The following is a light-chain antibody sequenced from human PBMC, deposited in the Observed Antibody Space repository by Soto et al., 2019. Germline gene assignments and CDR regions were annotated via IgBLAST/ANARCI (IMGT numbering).Light chain of an antibody. V-gene: IGKV1-39*01. CDR3: QQSYSTPWK. CDR2: DAS. CDR1: QSISSY. Sequence: DIQMTQSPSSLSESVGDRITITCRASQSISSYLHWYQQKPGKAPKLLIYDASTLQSGVPSRFSGSGSGTDFSLTITNLQPEDFATYYGQQSYSTPWKFGRGTKVYIK. J-gene: IGKJ1*01.